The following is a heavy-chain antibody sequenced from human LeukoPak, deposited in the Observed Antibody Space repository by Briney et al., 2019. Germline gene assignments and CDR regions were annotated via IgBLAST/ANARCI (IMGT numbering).Heavy chain of an antibody. Sequence: GGSLRLSCAASGFTFSDYYMSWIRQAPGKGLEWVSYISSSSSYTNYADSVKGRFTISRDNAKNSLYLQMNSLRAEDTAVYYCARGPCGGDCTYYFDYWGQGTLVTVSS. CDR1: GFTFSDYY. D-gene: IGHD2-21*02. V-gene: IGHV3-11*05. J-gene: IGHJ4*02. CDR2: ISSSSSYT. CDR3: ARGPCGGDCTYYFDY.